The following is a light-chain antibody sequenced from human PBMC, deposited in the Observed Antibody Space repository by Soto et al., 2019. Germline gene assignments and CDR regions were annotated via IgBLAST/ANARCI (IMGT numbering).Light chain of an antibody. Sequence: EIVLTQSPATLSLSPGERATLSCRASQSVSSYLAWYQQKPGQAPRLLIYDASNRATGIPARFSGSGSGTDFTLTISSLEPEDLAVYYCQQLSNWPPAFGQGTKLEIK. V-gene: IGKV3-11*01. CDR2: DAS. CDR3: QQLSNWPPA. CDR1: QSVSSY. J-gene: IGKJ2*01.